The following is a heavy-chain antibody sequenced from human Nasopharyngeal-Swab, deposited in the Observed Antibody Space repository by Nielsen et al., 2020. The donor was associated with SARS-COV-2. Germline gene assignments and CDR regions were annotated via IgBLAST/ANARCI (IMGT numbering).Heavy chain of an antibody. Sequence: GGSLRLSCAASGFTFSSYAMSWVRQAPGKGLEWVSAISCSGGSTYYADSVKGRFTISRDSSKNTLYLQMNSLRAEDTAVYYCAKPDKGTHDYWGQGTLVTVSS. D-gene: IGHD1-1*01. V-gene: IGHV3-23*01. CDR1: GFTFSSYA. CDR3: AKPDKGTHDY. J-gene: IGHJ4*02. CDR2: ISCSGGST.